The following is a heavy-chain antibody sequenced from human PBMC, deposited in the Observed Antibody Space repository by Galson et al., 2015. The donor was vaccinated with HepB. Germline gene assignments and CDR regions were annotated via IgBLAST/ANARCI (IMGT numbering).Heavy chain of an antibody. V-gene: IGHV3-66*04. J-gene: IGHJ4*02. Sequence: SLRLSCAASGFTVRSNYMSWVRQAPGKGLEWVSVIYSGGSTYYADSVKGRFTISRDNSKNTLYLQMNSLRVEDTAVYYCATRIAVADFDYWGQGTLVTVSP. CDR3: ATRIAVADFDY. D-gene: IGHD6-19*01. CDR1: GFTVRSNY. CDR2: IYSGGST.